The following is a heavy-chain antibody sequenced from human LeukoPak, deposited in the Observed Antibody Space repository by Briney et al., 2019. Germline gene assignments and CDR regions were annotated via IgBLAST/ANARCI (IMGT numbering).Heavy chain of an antibody. D-gene: IGHD1-1*01. CDR1: GYTFTNYD. CDR2: IDPSGGST. V-gene: IGHV1-46*01. J-gene: IGHJ4*02. CDR3: ARDNTTTGPFDY. Sequence: ASVKVSCKASGYTFTNYDMHWVRQAPGQGLEWMGIIDPSGGSTSYSQKFQGRVTMTRDTSTGTVYMELSSLRSEDTAVYYCARDNTTTGPFDYWGQGTLVTVSS.